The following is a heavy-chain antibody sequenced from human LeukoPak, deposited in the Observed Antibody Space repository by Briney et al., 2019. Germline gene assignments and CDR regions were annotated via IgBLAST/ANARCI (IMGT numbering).Heavy chain of an antibody. CDR1: GFTFSDYY. CDR3: ARVADYGDQFDYFDY. Sequence: PGGSLRLSCAASGFTFSDYYMSWIRQAPGKGLEWVSYISSSGSPIYYADSVKGRFTIPWDNAKNSLYLQMNSLRAEDTAVYYCARVADYGDQFDYFDYWGQGTLITVSS. D-gene: IGHD4-17*01. J-gene: IGHJ4*02. CDR2: ISSSGSPI. V-gene: IGHV3-11*01.